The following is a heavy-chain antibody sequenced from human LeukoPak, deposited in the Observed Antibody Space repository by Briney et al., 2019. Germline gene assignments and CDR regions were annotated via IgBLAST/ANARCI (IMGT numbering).Heavy chain of an antibody. CDR3: TRGPTQQWLYYGMDV. V-gene: IGHV3-49*04. D-gene: IGHD5-18*01. CDR2: IRSKTYGGTT. Sequence: RSLRLSCTASGFTFGDHAMSWVRQAPGKGLEWVGFIRSKTYGGTTEYAASVKGRFTISRDDSKSIAYLQMNSLKTEDTAVYYCTRGPTQQWLYYGMDVWGQGTTVTVSS. J-gene: IGHJ6*02. CDR1: GFTFGDHA.